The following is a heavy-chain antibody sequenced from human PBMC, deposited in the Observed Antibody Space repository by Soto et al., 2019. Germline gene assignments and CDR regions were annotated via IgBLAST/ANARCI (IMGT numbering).Heavy chain of an antibody. V-gene: IGHV4-39*01. Sequence: SETLSLTCTVSGGSISSSSYYWGWIRQPPGKGLEWIGSIYYSGSTYYNPSLKSRVTISVDTSKNQFSLKLSSVTAADTAVYYCARVRRVYSSSPRNNWFDPWGQGTLVTVSS. J-gene: IGHJ5*02. CDR3: ARVRRVYSSSPRNNWFDP. D-gene: IGHD6-6*01. CDR1: GGSISSSSYY. CDR2: IYYSGST.